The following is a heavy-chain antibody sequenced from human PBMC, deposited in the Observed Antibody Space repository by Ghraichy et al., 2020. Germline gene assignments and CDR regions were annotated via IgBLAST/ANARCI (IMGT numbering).Heavy chain of an antibody. D-gene: IGHD6-13*01. Sequence: GESLNISCIASGFTYSTYAMSWVRQAPGKGLEWVSGISRNGGSTYYADSVKGRFTISRDNSKNTLYLQMNSLKVDDTAVYYCPTAGYWGRGTLVTVSS. CDR1: GFTYSTYA. CDR2: ISRNGGST. J-gene: IGHJ4*02. CDR3: PTAGY. V-gene: IGHV3-23*01.